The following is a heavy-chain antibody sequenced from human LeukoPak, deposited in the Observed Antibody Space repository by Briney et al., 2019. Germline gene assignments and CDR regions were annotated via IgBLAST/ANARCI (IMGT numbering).Heavy chain of an antibody. J-gene: IGHJ4*02. CDR3: VKGVYYDFWSGFSHFDS. D-gene: IGHD3-3*01. Sequence: GESLRLSCSASGFTFSSYNMNWVRQAPGKGLEYVSAISSNGDSTYYADSLKGRFTISRDNSRDTLYLQMSTLRAEDTAAYYCVKGVYYDFWSGFSHFDSWGQGTLVTVSS. V-gene: IGHV3-64D*09. CDR1: GFTFSSYN. CDR2: ISSNGDST.